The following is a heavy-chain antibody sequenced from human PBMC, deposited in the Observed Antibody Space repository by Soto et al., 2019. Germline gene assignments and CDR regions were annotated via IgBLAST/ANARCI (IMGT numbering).Heavy chain of an antibody. Sequence: QVQLQESGPGLVKPSETLSLTCTVSGGSISSYYWSWIRQPAGKGLEWIGRIYTSGSTNYNPSLKSRVTMSVDTSKNQFSLKLSSVTAADTAVYYCARRVYDILTGYYYFDYWGQGTLVTVSS. CDR2: IYTSGST. J-gene: IGHJ4*02. CDR1: GGSISSYY. CDR3: ARRVYDILTGYYYFDY. D-gene: IGHD3-9*01. V-gene: IGHV4-4*07.